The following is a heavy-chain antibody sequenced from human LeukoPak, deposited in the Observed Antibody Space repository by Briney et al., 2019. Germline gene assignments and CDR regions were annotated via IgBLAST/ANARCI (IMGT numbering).Heavy chain of an antibody. D-gene: IGHD1-26*01. V-gene: IGHV3-23*01. Sequence: PGGSLRLSCAASGFTFSSYAMSWVRQAPGKGLEWVSAISGSGGSTYYADSVKGRFTISRDNSKNTLYLQMNSLRAEDTAVYYCTKDGLHSGSYSRDWGQGTLVTVSS. CDR2: ISGSGGST. CDR3: TKDGLHSGSYSRD. J-gene: IGHJ4*02. CDR1: GFTFSSYA.